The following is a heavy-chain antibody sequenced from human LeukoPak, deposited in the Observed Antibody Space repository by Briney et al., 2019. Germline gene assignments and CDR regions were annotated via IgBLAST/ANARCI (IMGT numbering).Heavy chain of an antibody. CDR1: GYTFTSYD. J-gene: IGHJ5*02. CDR2: ISAYNGNT. CDR3: ARDPFGIAAAGTNWFDP. Sequence: GASVKVSCKASGYTFTSYDISWVRQAPGQGLEWMGWISAYNGNTNYAQKLQGRVTMTTDTSTSTAYMELRSLRSDDTAVYYCARDPFGIAAAGTNWFDPWGQGTLVTVSS. V-gene: IGHV1-18*01. D-gene: IGHD6-13*01.